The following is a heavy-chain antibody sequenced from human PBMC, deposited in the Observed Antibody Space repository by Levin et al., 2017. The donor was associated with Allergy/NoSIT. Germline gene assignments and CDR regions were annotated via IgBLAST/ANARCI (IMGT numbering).Heavy chain of an antibody. Sequence: SETLSLTCNVSGGSIGNYYWNWIRQPPGKGLEWIGYIFHTGTTYYSPSLKSRVTISVDTSKHQFSLKLTSVTAADTAVYYCARDNYFDSSGSYRLDYWGQGTLVTVSS. V-gene: IGHV4-59*01. CDR2: IFHTGTT. J-gene: IGHJ4*02. CDR1: GGSIGNYY. CDR3: ARDNYFDSSGSYRLDY. D-gene: IGHD3-22*01.